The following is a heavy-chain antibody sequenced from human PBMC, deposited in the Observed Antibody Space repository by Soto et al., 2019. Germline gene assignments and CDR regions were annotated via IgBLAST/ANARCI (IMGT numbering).Heavy chain of an antibody. CDR1: DGSVGSGSYY. V-gene: IGHV4-61*01. Sequence: SETLSLTCSVADGSVGSGSYYWSWIRQPPGKGLEWIGYIYFSGSTDYNPSIKSGVTISVDTSKNQFSLKLSSLTAAGTAVYYCARERTGDPTFFDYWGQGTLVTISS. J-gene: IGHJ4*02. CDR2: IYFSGST. D-gene: IGHD1-1*01. CDR3: ARERTGDPTFFDY.